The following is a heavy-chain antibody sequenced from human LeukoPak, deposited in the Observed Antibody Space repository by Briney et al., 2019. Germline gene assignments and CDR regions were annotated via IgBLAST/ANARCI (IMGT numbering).Heavy chain of an antibody. CDR3: ARDFDSSSWSLDTDY. Sequence: ASVKVSCKASGYTFTAQYMHWVRQAPGQGLEWMGWINPNSGGTNYAQKFQGRVTMTRDTSISTAYMELSRLRSDDTAVYYCARDFDSSSWSLDTDYWGQGTLVTVSS. CDR2: INPNSGGT. CDR1: GYTFTAQY. J-gene: IGHJ4*02. V-gene: IGHV1-2*02. D-gene: IGHD6-13*01.